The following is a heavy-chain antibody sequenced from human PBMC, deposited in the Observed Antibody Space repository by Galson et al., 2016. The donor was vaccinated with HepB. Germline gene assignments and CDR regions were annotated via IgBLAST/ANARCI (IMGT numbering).Heavy chain of an antibody. CDR3: ARSVGYDYGMDV. J-gene: IGHJ6*02. D-gene: IGHD1-26*01. CDR2: INPKSGGT. V-gene: IGHV1-2*02. CDR1: GYTFTGYY. Sequence: SVKVSCKASGYTFTGYYIHYVRQAPGQGLEWMAWINPKSGGTKYAQKFQGRVTMTRDTSISTADMELSRLRSDDTGVYYCARSVGYDYGMDVWGQGTTVTVSS.